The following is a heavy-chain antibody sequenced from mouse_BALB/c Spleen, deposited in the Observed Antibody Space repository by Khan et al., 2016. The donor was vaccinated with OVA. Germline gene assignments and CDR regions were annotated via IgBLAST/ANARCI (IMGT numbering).Heavy chain of an antibody. CDR1: GFPITSGYY. J-gene: IGHJ3*01. D-gene: IGHD2-3*01. CDR3: AGDHDGYYGCAY. CDR2: ITHSGET. Sequence: VQLQESGPGLVKPSQSLFLACSITGFPITSGYYWIWIRQSPGKPLEWMGYITHSGETFYNPSLQSPISITRETSKNQFFLQLTSVTTEDTASEYVAGDHDGYYGCAYWGQGTLDTVSA. V-gene: IGHV12-3*02.